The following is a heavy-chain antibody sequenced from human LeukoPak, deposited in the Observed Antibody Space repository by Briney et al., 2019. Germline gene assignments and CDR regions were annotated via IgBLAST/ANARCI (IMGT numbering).Heavy chain of an antibody. Sequence: PSETLSLTCTVSGGSISSYYWGWIRQPPGKGLEWIGSIYYSGSTYYNPSLKSRVTISVDTSKNQFSLKLSSVTAADTAVYYCARLGIAAAGLPYCFDYWGQGTLVTVSS. CDR2: IYYSGST. CDR1: GGSISSYY. CDR3: ARLGIAAAGLPYCFDY. V-gene: IGHV4-39*01. J-gene: IGHJ4*02. D-gene: IGHD6-13*01.